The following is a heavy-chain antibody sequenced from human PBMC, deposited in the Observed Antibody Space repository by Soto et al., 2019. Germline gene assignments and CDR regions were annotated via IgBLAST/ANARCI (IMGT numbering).Heavy chain of an antibody. Sequence: SETLCLTCTVSGGAVSSGTYYWIWIRQPPGKGLEWIGHIYFTGSTNYNPSLKSRVTMSLDTSRNQFSLKLSSVTAADTAVYYCTRGPPRVQWFDPWGLGTLVTVSS. CDR3: TRGPPRVQWFDP. CDR2: IYFTGST. V-gene: IGHV4-61*01. CDR1: GGAVSSGTYY. J-gene: IGHJ5*02.